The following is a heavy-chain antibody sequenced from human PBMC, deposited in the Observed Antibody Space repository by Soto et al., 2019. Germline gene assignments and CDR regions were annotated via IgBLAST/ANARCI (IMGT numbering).Heavy chain of an antibody. J-gene: IGHJ4*02. CDR2: ISSSSSYI. CDR3: ASQLWFGELWNFDY. V-gene: IGHV3-21*01. Sequence: GGSLRLSCAASGFTFSSYSMNWVRQAPGKGLEWVSSISSSSSYIYYADSVKGRFTISRDNAKNSLYLQMNSLRAEDTAVYYCASQLWFGELWNFDYWGQGTLVTVSS. D-gene: IGHD3-10*01. CDR1: GFTFSSYS.